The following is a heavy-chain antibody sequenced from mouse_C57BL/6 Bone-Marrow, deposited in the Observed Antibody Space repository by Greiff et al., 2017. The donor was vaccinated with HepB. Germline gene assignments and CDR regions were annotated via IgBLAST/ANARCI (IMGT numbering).Heavy chain of an antibody. CDR3: ARDGDYDAAY. CDR1: GYTFTSYG. V-gene: IGHV1-81*01. J-gene: IGHJ3*01. D-gene: IGHD2-4*01. CDR2: IYPRSGNT. Sequence: VKLMESGAELARPGASVKLSCKASGYTFTSYGISWVKQRTGQGLEWIGEIYPRSGNTYYNEKFKGKATLTADKSSSTAYMELRSLTSEDSAVYFCARDGDYDAAYWGQGTLVTVSA.